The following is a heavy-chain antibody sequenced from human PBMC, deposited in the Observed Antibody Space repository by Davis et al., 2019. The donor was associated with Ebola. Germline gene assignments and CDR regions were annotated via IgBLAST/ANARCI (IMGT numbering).Heavy chain of an antibody. D-gene: IGHD3-10*01. CDR2: ISAYNGNT. CDR3: ARAEVLLWFRELSYFDY. CDR1: GYTFTSYG. Sequence: ASVKVSCKASGYTFTSYGISWVRQAPGQGLEWMGWISAYNGNTNYAQKFQGRVTMTRNTSISTAYMELSSLRSEDTAVYYCARAEVLLWFRELSYFDYWGQGTLVTVSS. V-gene: IGHV1-18*01. J-gene: IGHJ4*02.